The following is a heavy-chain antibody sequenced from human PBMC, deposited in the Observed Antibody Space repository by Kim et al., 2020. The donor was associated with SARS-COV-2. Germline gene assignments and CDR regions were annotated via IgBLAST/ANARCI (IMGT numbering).Heavy chain of an antibody. J-gene: IGHJ4*02. CDR3: VRGSGFRLDY. D-gene: IGHD3-22*01. Sequence: GGSLRLSCAASGFTFSGYWMTWVRQAPGKGLEWVAIIKEDETEIYYVDSVKGRFTISRDNANNSLYLQMSSLRAEDTAVYYCVRGSGFRLDYWGQGTLVTVSS. V-gene: IGHV3-7*03. CDR1: GFTFSGYW. CDR2: IKEDETEI.